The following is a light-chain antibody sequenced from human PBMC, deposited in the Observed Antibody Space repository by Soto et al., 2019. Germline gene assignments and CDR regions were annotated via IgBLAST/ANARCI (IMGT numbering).Light chain of an antibody. J-gene: IGKJ1*01. V-gene: IGKV3-20*01. CDR2: DAS. CDR3: QQYGSSPPT. CDR1: QSVSSY. Sequence: ESVLTQSQIARSLSPVERATLSCRASQSVSSYLAWYQQKPGQAPRLLIYDASNRATGIPARFSGSGSGTDFTLTISRLEPEDFAVYYCQQYGSSPPTFGQGTMVDIK.